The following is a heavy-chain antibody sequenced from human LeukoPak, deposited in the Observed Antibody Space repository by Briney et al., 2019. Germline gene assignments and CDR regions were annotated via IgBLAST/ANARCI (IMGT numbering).Heavy chain of an antibody. Sequence: GGSLRLSCAASGFTFSSYSMNWVRLAPGKGLEWVSSISSSSSYIYYADSVKGRFIISRDNAKNSLSLQMNSLRAEDTAVYYCAREVSSSWYFDLRGRGTLVTVSS. J-gene: IGHJ2*01. CDR2: ISSSSSYI. D-gene: IGHD6-13*01. CDR3: AREVSSSWYFDL. CDR1: GFTFSSYS. V-gene: IGHV3-21*01.